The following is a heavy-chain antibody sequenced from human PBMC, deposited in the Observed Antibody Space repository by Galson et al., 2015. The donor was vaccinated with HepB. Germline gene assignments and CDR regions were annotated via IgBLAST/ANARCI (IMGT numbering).Heavy chain of an antibody. Sequence: SLRLSCAASGFTFSSYAMSWVRQAPGKGLEWVSAISGSGDTTYYADSVKGRFTISRDNSKNTLYLQMNSLRAEDTAVYYCAKESGDDSSGYDYWGQGTLVTVSS. CDR3: AKESGDDSSGYDY. J-gene: IGHJ4*02. CDR2: ISGSGDTT. CDR1: GFTFSSYA. V-gene: IGHV3-23*01. D-gene: IGHD3-22*01.